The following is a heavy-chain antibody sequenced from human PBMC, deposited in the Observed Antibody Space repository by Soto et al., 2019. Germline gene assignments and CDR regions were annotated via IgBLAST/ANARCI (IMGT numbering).Heavy chain of an antibody. CDR2: ISAYNTNT. CDR1: GYTFTSYH. CDR3: GRDTPPTDY. Sequence: QVQLVQSGAEVKKPGASVKVSCKTSGYTFTSYHISWVRQAPGQGLEWMGWISAYNTNTNYAQKFQGRVTMTTDTLTSTAYMELRSLRSDDTALYYCGRDTPPTDYWGQGTLVTVSS. J-gene: IGHJ4*02. V-gene: IGHV1-18*01.